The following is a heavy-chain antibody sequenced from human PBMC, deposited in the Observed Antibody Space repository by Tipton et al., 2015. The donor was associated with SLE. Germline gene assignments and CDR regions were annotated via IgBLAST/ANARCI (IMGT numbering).Heavy chain of an antibody. CDR2: IYTSGST. J-gene: IGHJ4*02. D-gene: IGHD6-19*01. CDR3: ARDPVAGRGIGY. Sequence: TLSLTCTVSGGSISSGSHYWSWIRQPAGKGLEWIGRIYTSGSTNYNPSLKSRVTISVDTSKNQFSLKLSSVTAADTAVYYCARDPVAGRGIGYWGQGTLVTVSS. CDR1: GGSISSGSHY. V-gene: IGHV4-61*02.